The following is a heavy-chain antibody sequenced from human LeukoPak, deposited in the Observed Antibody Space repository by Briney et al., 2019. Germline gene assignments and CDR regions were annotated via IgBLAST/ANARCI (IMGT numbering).Heavy chain of an antibody. D-gene: IGHD3-10*01. J-gene: IGHJ4*02. CDR3: ARGRGTYYFDY. CDR2: IYSGGST. Sequence: GSLRLSCAASGFTVSTNYMSCARQAQGKGLEWGSVIYSGGSTYYADSVKGRFTISRDNSKNTLYLQMNSLRAEDTAVYYCARGRGTYYFDYWGQGTLVTVSS. CDR1: GFTVSTNY. V-gene: IGHV3-53*01.